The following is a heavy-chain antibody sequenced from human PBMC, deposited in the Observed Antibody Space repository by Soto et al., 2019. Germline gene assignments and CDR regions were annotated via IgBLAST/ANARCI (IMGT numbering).Heavy chain of an antibody. CDR2: ISGSGGST. CDR1: GFTFSSYA. J-gene: IGHJ6*02. D-gene: IGHD3-3*01. Sequence: GGSLRLSCAASGFTFSSYAMSWVRQAPGKGLEWVSAISGSGGSTYYADSVKGRFTISRDNSKNTLYLQMNSLRAEDTAVYYCAKDSGTIFVVVILEGPGLLGMDVWGRGTTVTVSS. V-gene: IGHV3-23*01. CDR3: AKDSGTIFVVVILEGPGLLGMDV.